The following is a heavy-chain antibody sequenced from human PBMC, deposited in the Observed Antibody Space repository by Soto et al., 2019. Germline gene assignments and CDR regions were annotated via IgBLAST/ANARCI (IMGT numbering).Heavy chain of an antibody. Sequence: GGSLRLSCAASGFTFSNYEMNWVRQAPGKGLEWVSYISGSGNTIYYADSVKGRFTISRDNAKKSLYLQMNSLRAEDTAVYYCARDPRYWGQGTLVTVSS. CDR3: ARDPRY. V-gene: IGHV3-48*03. CDR2: ISGSGNTI. D-gene: IGHD3-9*01. J-gene: IGHJ4*02. CDR1: GFTFSNYE.